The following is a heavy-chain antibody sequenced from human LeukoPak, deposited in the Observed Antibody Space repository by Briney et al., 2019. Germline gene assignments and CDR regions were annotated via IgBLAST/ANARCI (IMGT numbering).Heavy chain of an antibody. CDR1: SCSGSAFQ. CDR3: ARGASGWSHFDY. D-gene: IGHD6-19*01. J-gene: IGHJ4*02. CDR2: IYYSGST. V-gene: IGHV4-59*02. Sequence: SETVSRNCSGFSCSGSAFQWVWLPQPPGKGREGIRYIYYSGSTSYNHSLQSRVTISVDMSKNQFSLKVSSVTAADTAVYYCARGASGWSHFDYWGQGALVTVSS.